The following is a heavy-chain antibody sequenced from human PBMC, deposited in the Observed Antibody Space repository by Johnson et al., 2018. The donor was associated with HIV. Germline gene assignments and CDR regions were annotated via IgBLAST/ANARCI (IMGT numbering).Heavy chain of an antibody. CDR3: ARKKTAARGAFDI. J-gene: IGHJ3*02. V-gene: IGHV3-64*01. D-gene: IGHD3-10*01. CDR1: GFTVSSNY. Sequence: VQLVESGGGLVQPGGSLRRSCAASGFTVSSNYMNWVRQAPGKGLEYVSAISSDGGSTYYANSVKGRFSISRDNSKNTLYLQMGSLRGEDMAVYYCARKKTAARGAFDIWGQGTMVTVSS. CDR2: ISSDGGST.